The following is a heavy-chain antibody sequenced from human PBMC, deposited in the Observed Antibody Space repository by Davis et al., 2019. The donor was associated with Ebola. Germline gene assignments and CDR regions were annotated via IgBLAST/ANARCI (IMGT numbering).Heavy chain of an antibody. D-gene: IGHD3-16*02. CDR3: ARGAFGGVILGY. V-gene: IGHV3-30*03. Sequence: PGGSLRLSCAASGFTFSNYGMHWVRQAPGKGLEWVAVISYDGTHKYYGASVKGRFTISRDNAKNSLYLQMNSLGADDTAVYYCARGAFGGVILGYWGQGTLVTVSS. CDR1: GFTFSNYG. J-gene: IGHJ4*02. CDR2: ISYDGTHK.